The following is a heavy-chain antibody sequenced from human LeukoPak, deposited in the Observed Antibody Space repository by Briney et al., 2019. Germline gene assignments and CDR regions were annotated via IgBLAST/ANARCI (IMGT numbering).Heavy chain of an antibody. CDR2: IKSDGGT. V-gene: IGHV3-74*01. CDR1: GFTFSTYW. D-gene: IGHD3-22*01. Sequence: PGGSLRLSCAASGFTFSTYWMHWVRQAPGKGLVWVSRIKSDGGTNCADSVKGRFTISRDNAKKTVSLQMNSLRPEDTGVYYCARAPSEIGGYYPKYFRHWGQGTLVTVSS. CDR3: ARAPSEIGGYYPKYFRH. J-gene: IGHJ1*01.